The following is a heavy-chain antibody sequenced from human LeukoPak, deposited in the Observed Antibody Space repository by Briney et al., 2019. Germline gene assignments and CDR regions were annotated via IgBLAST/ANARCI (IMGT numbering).Heavy chain of an antibody. D-gene: IGHD3-3*01. Sequence: ASVKVSCKASGGTFSSYAISWVRQAPGQGLEWMGRIIPILGIANYAQKLQGRVTMTTDTSTSTAYMELRSLRSDDTAVYYCARDATYDFWSGSGMDVWGQGTTVTVSS. CDR3: ARDATYDFWSGSGMDV. J-gene: IGHJ6*02. CDR2: IIPILGIA. V-gene: IGHV1-69*04. CDR1: GGTFSSYA.